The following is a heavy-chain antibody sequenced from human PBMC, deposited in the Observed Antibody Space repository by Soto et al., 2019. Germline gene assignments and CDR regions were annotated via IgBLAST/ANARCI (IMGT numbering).Heavy chain of an antibody. CDR3: ARDETTMIRGITV. Sequence: EASVKVCCKDSGDTIDDCGIRWVRQATGQGLEWMGWISGFNGKTNLAQKFEGRVTLTTDTPTSTAYMELRSLRSDDTAVYYCARDETTMIRGITVWGPGTLVTVSS. J-gene: IGHJ1*01. CDR2: ISGFNGKT. D-gene: IGHD3-10*01. V-gene: IGHV1-18*01. CDR1: GDTIDDCG.